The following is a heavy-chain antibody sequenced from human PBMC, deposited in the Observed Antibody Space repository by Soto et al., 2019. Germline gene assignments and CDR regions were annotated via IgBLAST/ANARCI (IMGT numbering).Heavy chain of an antibody. CDR1: GFTLSNYG. Sequence: QVQLVESGGGVVQPGRSLRLSCVASGFTLSNYGMHWVRQAPGKGLEWVAVISYDGSNKSYADSVKGRFTISRDNSKNRLYLQMNSLRAEDTAVYYCAKALPYCIDSNCYSRHHALDVWGQGTTATVSS. J-gene: IGHJ6*02. V-gene: IGHV3-30*18. D-gene: IGHD2-21*02. CDR2: ISYDGSNK. CDR3: AKALPYCIDSNCYSRHHALDV.